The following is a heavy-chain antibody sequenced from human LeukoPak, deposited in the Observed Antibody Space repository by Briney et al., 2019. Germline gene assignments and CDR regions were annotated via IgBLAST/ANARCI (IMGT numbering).Heavy chain of an antibody. CDR2: ISSSSSTI. CDR1: GFTFSSYS. D-gene: IGHD3-3*01. J-gene: IGHJ5*02. Sequence: GGSLRLSCAASGFTFSSYSMNWVRQAPGKGLEWVSYISSSSSTIYYADSVKGRFTISRDNAKNSLYLQMNSLRAEDTAVYYCARDHGLRDYDFWSGYPGWFDPWGQGTLVTVSS. V-gene: IGHV3-48*01. CDR3: ARDHGLRDYDFWSGYPGWFDP.